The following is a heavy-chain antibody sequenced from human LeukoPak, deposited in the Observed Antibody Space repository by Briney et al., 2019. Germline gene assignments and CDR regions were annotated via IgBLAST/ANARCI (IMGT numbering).Heavy chain of an antibody. CDR3: ARGVEITMVRGVYFDY. V-gene: IGHV4-59*01. J-gene: IGHJ4*02. CDR2: IYYSGST. D-gene: IGHD3-10*01. Sequence: SETLSLTCTVSGGSISSYYWSWIRQPPGKGLEWIGYIYYSGSTNYNPSLKSRVTISVDTSKNQFSLKLSSVTAADAAVYYCARGVEITMVRGVYFDYWGQGTLVTVSS. CDR1: GGSISSYY.